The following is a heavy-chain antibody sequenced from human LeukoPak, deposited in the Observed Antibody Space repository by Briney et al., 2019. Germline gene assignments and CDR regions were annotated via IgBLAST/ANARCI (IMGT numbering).Heavy chain of an antibody. CDR1: GFTYSTYA. J-gene: IGHJ6*03. CDR3: AKVGSSWRGGGYYMDV. D-gene: IGHD3-10*01. CDR2: SGSGGIST. V-gene: IGHV3-23*01. Sequence: GSLRLSCAASGFTYSTYAMSWVRPAPGKGLEWVSASGSGGISTYYYADSVKGRFTISRDNSKNTLYLQMNSLRAEDTAVYYCAKVGSSWRGGGYYMDVWGKGTTVTVSS.